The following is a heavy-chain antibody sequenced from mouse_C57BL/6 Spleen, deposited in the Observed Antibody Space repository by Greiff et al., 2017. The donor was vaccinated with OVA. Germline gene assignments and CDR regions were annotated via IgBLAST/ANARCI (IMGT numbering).Heavy chain of an antibody. V-gene: IGHV1-53*01. D-gene: IGHD2-4*01. Sequence: QVQLQQPGTELAKPGASVKLSCKASGYTFTSYWMHWVKQRPGQGLEWIGNINPSNGGTNYNEKFKSKATLTVDKSSSTAYMQLSSLSSEDSAVYYCTRAIYDYDVEYAMDYWGQGTSVTVSS. CDR2: INPSNGGT. J-gene: IGHJ4*01. CDR1: GYTFTSYW. CDR3: TRAIYDYDVEYAMDY.